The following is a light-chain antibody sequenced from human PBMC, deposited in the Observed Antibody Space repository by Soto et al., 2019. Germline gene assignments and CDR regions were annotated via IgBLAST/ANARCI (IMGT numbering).Light chain of an antibody. J-gene: IGKJ5*01. CDR2: GAS. CDR3: QQYSSSPSIT. V-gene: IGKV3-20*01. CDR1: QSVSSGY. Sequence: DIVMTQSPATLSVSPGEGVPLSXXTSQSVSSGYLAWYQQKPGQAPRLLXYGASTRATGIPDRFSGSGSGTDFTLTISRLEPEDFAVYYCQQYSSSPSITFGQGTRLEIK.